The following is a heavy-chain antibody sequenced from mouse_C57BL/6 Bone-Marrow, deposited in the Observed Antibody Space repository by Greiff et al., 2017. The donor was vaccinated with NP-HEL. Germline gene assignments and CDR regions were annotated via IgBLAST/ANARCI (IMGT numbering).Heavy chain of an antibody. CDR3: ARDAPLCYYGSSGAMDY. CDR2: SRNKANDYTT. Sequence: EVHLVESGGGLVQSGRSLRLSCATSGFTFSDFYMEWVRQAPGKGLEWIAASRNKANDYTTASSASVKGRFIVSRDTSQSILYLQMNDLRAEDTAIYYCARDAPLCYYGSSGAMDYWGQGTSVTVSS. D-gene: IGHD1-1*01. J-gene: IGHJ4*01. V-gene: IGHV7-1*01. CDR1: GFTFSDFY.